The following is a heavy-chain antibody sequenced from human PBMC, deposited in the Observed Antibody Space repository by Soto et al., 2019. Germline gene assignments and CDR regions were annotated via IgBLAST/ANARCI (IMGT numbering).Heavy chain of an antibody. V-gene: IGHV3-23*01. J-gene: IGHJ4*02. Sequence: EVQLLESGGGFVQPGGSLRLSCAASGFTFSTYSMNWVRQAPGKGLGWVSGITGSGDTLYYADSVKGRFTIYRANSKNTLYLQMNSLRVEDTAVYYCAKAAYSLHTDYWGQGPLVTVSA. CDR1: GFTFSTYS. CDR2: ITGSGDTL. CDR3: AKAAYSLHTDY. D-gene: IGHD2-21*01.